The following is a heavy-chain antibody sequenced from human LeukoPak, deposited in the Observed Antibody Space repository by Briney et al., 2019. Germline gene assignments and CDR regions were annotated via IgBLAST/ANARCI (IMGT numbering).Heavy chain of an antibody. CDR1: GYTFSGCY. V-gene: IGHV1-2*02. CDR3: ASGSSLDGSSGWPPHYY. CDR2: INPNSGDT. J-gene: IGHJ4*02. D-gene: IGHD6-19*01. Sequence: ASVKVSCKASGYTFSGCYMHWFRQAPGQGLEWMGWINPNSGDTHYAQKFQGRVTMTWETSISKAYMELNRLTYDDTAVYYCASGSSLDGSSGWPPHYYWGQGTLVTVSS.